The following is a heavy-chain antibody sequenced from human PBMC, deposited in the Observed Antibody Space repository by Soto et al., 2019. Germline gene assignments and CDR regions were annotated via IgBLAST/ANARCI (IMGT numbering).Heavy chain of an antibody. Sequence: ASVKVSCKASGYTFTSYDINWVRQATGQGLEWMGRMNPNSVNTGYAQKFQGRVTMARNTSISTAYMELSSLRSEDTAVYYCARGLSDDYYYYMDVWGKGTTVTVSS. CDR3: ARGLSDDYYYYMDV. CDR2: MNPNSVNT. V-gene: IGHV1-8*01. J-gene: IGHJ6*03. CDR1: GYTFTSYD.